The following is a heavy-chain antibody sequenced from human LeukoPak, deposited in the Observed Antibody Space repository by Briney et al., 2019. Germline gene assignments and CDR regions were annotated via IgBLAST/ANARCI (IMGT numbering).Heavy chain of an antibody. CDR2: IYYSGST. CDR1: GGSISRYY. J-gene: IGHJ4*02. CDR3: ARLGIGVVPSAMLGDYYFDY. Sequence: SETLSLTCTVSGGSISRYYWIWIRQPPGKGLECIGYIYYSGSTNYNPSLKSRVTISVDTSKNQFSLKLTSVTAADTAVYYCARLGIGVVPSAMLGDYYFDYWGQGTLVTVSS. V-gene: IGHV4-59*08. D-gene: IGHD2-2*01.